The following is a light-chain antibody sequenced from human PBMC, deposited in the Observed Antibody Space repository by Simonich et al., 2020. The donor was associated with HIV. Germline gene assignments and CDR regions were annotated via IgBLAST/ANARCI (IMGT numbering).Light chain of an antibody. CDR1: QTVLYNSNNKNF. CDR2: WAS. Sequence: DIVMTQSPDSLAVSLGERATINCKSSQTVLYNSNNKNFLAWYQQKPGQPPKLLIYWASTRESGVPDRFSGSGSGTDLTLTISNLQAEDVAVYYCQQYYSIPYTFGQGSKLEI. J-gene: IGKJ2*01. V-gene: IGKV4-1*01. CDR3: QQYYSIPYT.